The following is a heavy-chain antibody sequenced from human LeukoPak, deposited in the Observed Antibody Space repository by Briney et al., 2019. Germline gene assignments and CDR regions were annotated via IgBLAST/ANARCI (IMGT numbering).Heavy chain of an antibody. CDR1: GGSISSGDYY. Sequence: SETLSLTCAVSGGSISSGDYYWSWIRQPPGKGLEWIGYIYYSGSTYYNPSLKSRVTISVDTSKNQFSLKLSSVTAADTAVYYCAREYGDDNWFDPWGQGTLVTVSS. D-gene: IGHD4-17*01. J-gene: IGHJ5*02. CDR3: AREYGDDNWFDP. V-gene: IGHV4-30-4*01. CDR2: IYYSGST.